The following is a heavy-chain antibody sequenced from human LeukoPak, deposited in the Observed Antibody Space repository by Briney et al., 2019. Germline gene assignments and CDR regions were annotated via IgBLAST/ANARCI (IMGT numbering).Heavy chain of an antibody. CDR1: GFTFSDYY. CDR3: ARRSGRGRLFDY. Sequence: PGGSLRLSCAASGFTFSDYYMSWLRQAPGKGLEWVSYIRSSSSYTNYADSVKGRFTISRDNAKNSLYLQMNSLRAEDTAVYYCARRSGRGRLFDYWGQGTLVIVSS. J-gene: IGHJ4*02. CDR2: IRSSSSYT. V-gene: IGHV3-11*03. D-gene: IGHD3-10*01.